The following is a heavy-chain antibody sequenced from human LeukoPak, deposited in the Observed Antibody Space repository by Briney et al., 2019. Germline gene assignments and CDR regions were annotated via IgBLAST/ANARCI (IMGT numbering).Heavy chain of an antibody. CDR3: AKVSVFLRYFDLNPAGYYFDY. CDR1: GFTFSSYA. J-gene: IGHJ4*02. V-gene: IGHV3-23*01. CDR2: ISGSGGST. Sequence: GGSLRLSCAASGFTFSSYAMSWVRQAPGKGLEWVSAISGSGGSTYYPDSVKGRFTISRDNSKNTLYLQMNSLRAEDTAVYYCAKVSVFLRYFDLNPAGYYFDYWGQGTLVTVSS. D-gene: IGHD3-9*01.